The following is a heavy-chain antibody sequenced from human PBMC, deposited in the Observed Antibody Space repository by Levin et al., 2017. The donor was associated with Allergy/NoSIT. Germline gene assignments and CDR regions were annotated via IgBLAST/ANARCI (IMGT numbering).Heavy chain of an antibody. CDR2: TYYRSKWYN. CDR1: GDSVSSNSAA. V-gene: IGHV6-1*01. Sequence: SQTLSLTCAISGDSVSSNSAAWNWIRQSPSRGLEWLGRTYYRSKWYNDYAVSVKSRITINPDTSKNQFSLQLNSVTPEDTAVYYCARAGYSSGWYAGGYYYYYGMDVWGQGTTVTVSS. D-gene: IGHD6-19*01. J-gene: IGHJ6*02. CDR3: ARAGYSSGWYAGGYYYYYGMDV.